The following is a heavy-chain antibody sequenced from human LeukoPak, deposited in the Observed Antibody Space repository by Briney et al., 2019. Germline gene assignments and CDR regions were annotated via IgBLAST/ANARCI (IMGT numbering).Heavy chain of an antibody. CDR2: ISSSSSYI. J-gene: IGHJ4*02. V-gene: IGHV3-21*01. D-gene: IGHD1-26*01. CDR1: GFTFSSYS. Sequence: GGSLRLSCAASGFTFSSYSMNWVRQAPGKGLEWVSSISSSSSYIYYADSVKGRFTISRDNAKNSLYLRMNSLRAEDTAVYYCARVPSRELQLVFDYWGQGTLVTVSS. CDR3: ARVPSRELQLVFDY.